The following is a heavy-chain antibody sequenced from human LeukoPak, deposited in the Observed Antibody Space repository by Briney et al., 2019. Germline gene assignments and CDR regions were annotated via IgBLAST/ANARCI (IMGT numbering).Heavy chain of an antibody. Sequence: PSETLSLTCAVYGGSFSGYYWSWIRQPPGKGLEWIGEINHSGGTNYNPSLKSRVTISVDTSKNQFSLQLSSVTAADTAVYYCARVGAQGYYDSSGYYPIPNWFDPWGQGTLVTVSS. J-gene: IGHJ5*02. CDR2: INHSGGT. CDR1: GGSFSGYY. CDR3: ARVGAQGYYDSSGYYPIPNWFDP. D-gene: IGHD3-22*01. V-gene: IGHV4-34*01.